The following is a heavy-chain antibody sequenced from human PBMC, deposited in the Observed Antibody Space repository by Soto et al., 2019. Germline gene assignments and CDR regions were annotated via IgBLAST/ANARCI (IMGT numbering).Heavy chain of an antibody. Sequence: SGPTLVNHTETLTLTCSFSGFSLTTFQVGVGWIRQPPGKALEWLAVIYWNDDRRYNPSLQSRLTITKDPSKNQVVLTMTNLDPVDTATYYCGHTSRANDFWGTDYWGEGTLVTVS. CDR3: GHTSRANDFWGTDY. J-gene: IGHJ4*02. D-gene: IGHD3-3*01. CDR2: IYWNDDR. CDR1: GFSLTTFQVG. V-gene: IGHV2-5*01.